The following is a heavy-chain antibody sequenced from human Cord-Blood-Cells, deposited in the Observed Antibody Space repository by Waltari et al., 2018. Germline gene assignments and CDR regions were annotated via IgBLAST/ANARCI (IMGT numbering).Heavy chain of an antibody. Sequence: QGQLVQSGAELKKPGASVKVSCKASGYTFTSYYMHWLRQAPGQGLEWMGIINPSGGSTSYAKKFQGRVTMTRDTSTSTVYMELSSLRSEDTAVYYCALGGDTGAFDIWGQGTMVTVSS. CDR3: ALGGDTGAFDI. V-gene: IGHV1-46*03. D-gene: IGHD3-16*01. J-gene: IGHJ3*02. CDR2: INPSGGST. CDR1: GYTFTSYY.